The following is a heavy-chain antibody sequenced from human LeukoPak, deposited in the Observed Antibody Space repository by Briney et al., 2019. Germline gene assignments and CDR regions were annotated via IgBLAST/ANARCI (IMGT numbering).Heavy chain of an antibody. V-gene: IGHV4-59*01. D-gene: IGHD5-12*01. Sequence: PSETLSPTCTVSGGSISSYYWSWIRQPPGKGLEWIGYIYYSGSTNYNPSLKSRVTISVDTSKNQFSLKLSSVTAADTAVYYCARDHHGYSGYGRYYYGMDVWGQGTTVTVSS. J-gene: IGHJ6*02. CDR2: IYYSGST. CDR3: ARDHHGYSGYGRYYYGMDV. CDR1: GGSISSYY.